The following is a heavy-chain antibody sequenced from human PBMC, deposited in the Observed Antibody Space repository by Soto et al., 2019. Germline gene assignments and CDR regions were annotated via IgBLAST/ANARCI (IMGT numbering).Heavy chain of an antibody. Sequence: QVQLVESGGGVVQAGRSLRLSCAASGFTFSTYDMHWVRQAPGKGLEWVAIISYDGNNKYNAASVKGRFTISRDNSKNTLFLQMNSLRAEDTALYYCAKGYCSGGSCLQSNAFDVWGQGTMVTVSS. CDR3: AKGYCSGGSCLQSNAFDV. J-gene: IGHJ3*01. V-gene: IGHV3-30*18. CDR1: GFTFSTYD. CDR2: ISYDGNNK. D-gene: IGHD2-15*01.